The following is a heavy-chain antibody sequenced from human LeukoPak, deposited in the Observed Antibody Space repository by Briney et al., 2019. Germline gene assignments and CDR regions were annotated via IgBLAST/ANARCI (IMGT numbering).Heavy chain of an antibody. J-gene: IGHJ4*02. Sequence: GGSLRLSCAASGFTFSTYWMHWVRQAPGKGLVWVSRVNGDGSSTNYADSVKGRFTISRDNAKNTLYLRMNSLRAEDTAVYYCARDGIAAVDFDYWGQGTLVTVSS. CDR3: ARDGIAAVDFDY. CDR2: VNGDGSST. CDR1: GFTFSTYW. D-gene: IGHD6-13*01. V-gene: IGHV3-74*01.